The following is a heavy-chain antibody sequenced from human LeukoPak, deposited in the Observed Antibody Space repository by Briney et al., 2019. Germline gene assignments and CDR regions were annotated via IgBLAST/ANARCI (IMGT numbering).Heavy chain of an antibody. CDR1: GFTFNNAW. Sequence: NPGGSLRLSCAASGFTFNNAWMSWVRQAPGKGLEWVGRIKSKTDGGTTDYAAPVKGRFTISRDDSKNTLYLQMNSLKTEDTAVYYCTTQRYYDSSGSFDYWGQGTLVTVSS. CDR3: TTQRYYDSSGSFDY. J-gene: IGHJ4*02. D-gene: IGHD3-22*01. V-gene: IGHV3-15*01. CDR2: IKSKTDGGTT.